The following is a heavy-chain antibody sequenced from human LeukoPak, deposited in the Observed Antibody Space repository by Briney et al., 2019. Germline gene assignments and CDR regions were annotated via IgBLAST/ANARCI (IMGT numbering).Heavy chain of an antibody. V-gene: IGHV3-23*01. CDR3: AKVPSSGDSSSYGWNY. CDR1: GFTFSSYA. Sequence: PGGSLRLSCAASGFTFSSYAMSWVRQAPGQGLEWVSAISGSGGSTYYADSGKGRFTISRDNSKNTLDLQMNSLRAEDPAVYYCAKVPSSGDSSSYGWNYWGQGTLVTVSS. CDR2: ISGSGGST. D-gene: IGHD6-13*01. J-gene: IGHJ4*02.